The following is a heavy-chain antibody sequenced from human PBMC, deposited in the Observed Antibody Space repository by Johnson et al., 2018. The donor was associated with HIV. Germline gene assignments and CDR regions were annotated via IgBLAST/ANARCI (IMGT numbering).Heavy chain of an antibody. V-gene: IGHV3-30-3*01. CDR3: ARTARRYFVDAFDI. CDR2: ISSDGNNK. Sequence: QVQLVESGGGLVQPGGSLRLSCAASGFTFSSYAMHWVRQAPGKGLEWVVVISSDGNNKYYADSVKGRFTISRDNAKNSLYVQMNSLRVEDTALYYCARTARRYFVDAFDIWGQGTMVTVSS. D-gene: IGHD3-9*01. CDR1: GFTFSSYA. J-gene: IGHJ3*02.